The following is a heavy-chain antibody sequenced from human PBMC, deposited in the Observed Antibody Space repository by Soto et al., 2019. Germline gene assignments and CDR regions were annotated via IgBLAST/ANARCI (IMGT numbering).Heavy chain of an antibody. CDR2: IIPIFGTA. D-gene: IGHD1-26*01. Sequence: SVKVSCKASGGTFSSYAISWVRQAPGQGREWMGGIIPIFGTANYAQKFQGRVTITADESTSTAYMELSSLRSEDTAVYYCATEWELTKWFDPWGQGTLVSVSS. V-gene: IGHV1-69*13. CDR1: GGTFSSYA. CDR3: ATEWELTKWFDP. J-gene: IGHJ5*02.